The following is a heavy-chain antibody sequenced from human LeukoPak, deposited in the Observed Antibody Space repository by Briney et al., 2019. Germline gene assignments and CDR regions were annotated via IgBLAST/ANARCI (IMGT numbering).Heavy chain of an antibody. CDR2: IIPIVGTA. J-gene: IGHJ5*02. CDR1: GGTFSSYA. V-gene: IGHV1-69*13. CDR3: ARATVTTFNWFDP. D-gene: IGHD4-17*01. Sequence: ASVKVSCKASGGTFSSYAISWVRQAPGQGLEWMGGIIPIVGTAKYAQKFQGRVTITADESTSTAYMELRSLRSEDTAVYYCARATVTTFNWFDPWGQGAVVTVSS.